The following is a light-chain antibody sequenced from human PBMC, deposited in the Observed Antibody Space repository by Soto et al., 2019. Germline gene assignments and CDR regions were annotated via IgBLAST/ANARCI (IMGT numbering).Light chain of an antibody. Sequence: QSALTQPTSVSGSPGQSITISCTGNHNDIGTYDYVSWYQQHPGRAPILLIYGVTTRPSGISDRFSASKSGLTASLTISGLQPEDEADYYCSSFTSDRIYVFGPGTKLTVL. V-gene: IGLV2-14*03. CDR2: GVT. J-gene: IGLJ1*01. CDR1: HNDIGTYDY. CDR3: SSFTSDRIYV.